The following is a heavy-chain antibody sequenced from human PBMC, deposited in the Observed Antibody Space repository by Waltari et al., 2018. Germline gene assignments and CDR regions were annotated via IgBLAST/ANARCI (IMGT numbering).Heavy chain of an antibody. J-gene: IGHJ4*02. CDR3: ARDWWTIPLGIDY. CDR1: GFTFSSYW. CDR2: IKQDGSAK. D-gene: IGHD2-15*01. V-gene: IGHV3-7*01. Sequence: EVQLVESGGGLVQPGGSLRLSCAASGFTFSSYWMSWVRQAPGKGLEWVANIKQDGSAKYYVDSVKGRFTISRDNAKNSLYLQMNSLRAEDTALYYCARDWWTIPLGIDYWGQGTLVTVSS.